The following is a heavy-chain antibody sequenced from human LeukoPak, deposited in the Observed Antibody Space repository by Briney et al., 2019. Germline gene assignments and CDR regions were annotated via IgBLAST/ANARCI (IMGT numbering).Heavy chain of an antibody. J-gene: IGHJ4*02. Sequence: QPGGSLRLSCAASGFTFSSYAMSWVRQAPGKGLEWVSGISGSGGSTNYADSVKGRFTISRDNSNNMLYLQMNSLRAEDTAVYYCAPPGQYCSSTTCPSPRDYWGQGTLVTVSS. CDR3: APPGQYCSSTTCPSPRDY. D-gene: IGHD2-2*01. V-gene: IGHV3-23*01. CDR2: ISGSGGST. CDR1: GFTFSSYA.